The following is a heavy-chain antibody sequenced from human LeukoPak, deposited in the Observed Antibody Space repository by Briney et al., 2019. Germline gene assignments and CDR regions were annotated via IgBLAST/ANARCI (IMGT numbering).Heavy chain of an antibody. CDR2: IYYSGST. Sequence: SETLSLTCAVYGGSFSGYYWSWIRQHPGKGLEWIGYIYYSGSTYYNPSLKSRVTISVDTSKNQFSLKLSSVTAADTAVYYCARDVSSGHHVYFDYWGQGTLVTVSS. CDR1: GGSFSGYY. D-gene: IGHD6-19*01. J-gene: IGHJ4*02. V-gene: IGHV4-31*11. CDR3: ARDVSSGHHVYFDY.